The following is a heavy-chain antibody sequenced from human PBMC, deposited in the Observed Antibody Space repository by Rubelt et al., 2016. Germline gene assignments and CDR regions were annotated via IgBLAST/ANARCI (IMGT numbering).Heavy chain of an antibody. J-gene: IGHJ5*02. V-gene: IGHV4-39*07. CDR3: ARELMTLSWFDP. D-gene: IGHD2-21*02. CDR1: GGSISSSSYY. Sequence: QLQLQESGPGLVKPSETLSLTCTVSGGSISSSSYYWGWIRQPPGKGLEWIGSIYYSGSTYYNPSLKSRVTISVDTSKNQFSLKLSSVTAADTAVYYCARELMTLSWFDPWGQGTLVTVSS. CDR2: IYYSGST.